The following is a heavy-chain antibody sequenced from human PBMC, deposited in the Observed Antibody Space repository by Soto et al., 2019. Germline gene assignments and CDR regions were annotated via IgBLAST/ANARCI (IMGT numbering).Heavy chain of an antibody. V-gene: IGHV4-34*01. CDR1: GGSFSGYY. J-gene: IGHJ5*02. D-gene: IGHD6-13*01. CDR3: ASSLAWAAVP. CDR2: INHSGST. Sequence: QVQLQQWGAGLLKPSETLSLTCAVYGGSFSGYYWSWIRQPPGKGLEWIGEINHSGSTNYNPSLKSRVTISLDTSKNHFSLKLSSVTAAATAVYYCASSLAWAAVPWGQGTLVTVSS.